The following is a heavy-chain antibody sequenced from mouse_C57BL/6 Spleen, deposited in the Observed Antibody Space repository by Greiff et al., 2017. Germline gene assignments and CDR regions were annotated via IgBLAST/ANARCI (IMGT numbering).Heavy chain of an antibody. J-gene: IGHJ1*03. CDR1: GFTFSDYY. D-gene: IGHD4-1*01. CDR3: ARRTGTGYFDV. Sequence: DVMLVESGGGLVQPGGSLKLSCAASGFTFSDYYMYWVRQTPEKRLEWVAYISNGGGSTYYPDTVKGRFTISRDNAKNTLYLQMSRLKSEDTAMYYCARRTGTGYFDVWGTGTTVTVSS. CDR2: ISNGGGST. V-gene: IGHV5-12*01.